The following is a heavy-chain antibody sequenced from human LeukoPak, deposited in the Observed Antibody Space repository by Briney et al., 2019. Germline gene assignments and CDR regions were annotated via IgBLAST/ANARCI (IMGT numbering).Heavy chain of an antibody. CDR2: ISGSGNGT. V-gene: IGHV3-23*01. Sequence: GGSLRLSCAASGFTFSSYAMSWVRQAPGKGLEWLSGISGSGNGTYYADSVKGRFTISSDNSKNMVYLQMNSLTVEDAATYYCAKRTMSAFDSWGQGTLLIVSS. CDR3: AKRTMSAFDS. J-gene: IGHJ4*02. CDR1: GFTFSSYA. D-gene: IGHD5-24*01.